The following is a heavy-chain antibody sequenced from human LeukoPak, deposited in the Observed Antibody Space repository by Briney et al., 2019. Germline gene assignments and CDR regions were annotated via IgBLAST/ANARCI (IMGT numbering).Heavy chain of an antibody. CDR3: ARDIVGGAIDY. CDR1: GFTFSSYA. V-gene: IGHV3-30-3*01. D-gene: IGHD1-26*01. CDR2: ISYDGSNK. J-gene: IGHJ4*02. Sequence: QSGGSLRLSCAASGFTFSSYAMHWVRQAPGKGLEWVAVISYDGSNKYYADSVKGRFTISRDNSKNTLYLQMNSLRAEDTAVYYCARDIVGGAIDYWGQGTLVTVSS.